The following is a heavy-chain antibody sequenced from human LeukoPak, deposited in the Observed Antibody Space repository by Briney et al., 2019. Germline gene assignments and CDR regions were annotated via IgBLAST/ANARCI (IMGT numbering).Heavy chain of an antibody. CDR3: ARAPGYRGFLDY. D-gene: IGHD5-18*01. Sequence: GGSLRLSCTASGFTFGDYAMSWFRQAPGKGLEWVGFIRSKAYGGTTEYAASVKGRFTISRDDSKSIAYLQMNSLRAEDTAVYYCARAPGYRGFLDYWGQGNLVTVSS. V-gene: IGHV3-49*03. J-gene: IGHJ4*02. CDR2: IRSKAYGGTT. CDR1: GFTFGDYA.